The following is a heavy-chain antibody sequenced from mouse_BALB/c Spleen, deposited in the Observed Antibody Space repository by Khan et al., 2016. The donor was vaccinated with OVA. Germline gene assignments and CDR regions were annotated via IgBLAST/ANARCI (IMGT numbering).Heavy chain of an antibody. CDR2: ISYSGNT. D-gene: IGHD1-1*01. CDR1: GYSITSDYA. V-gene: IGHV3-2*02. CDR3: ARIYGGDFDY. Sequence: EVQLQESGPGLVKPSQSLSLTCTVTGYSITSDYAWNWIRQFPGNKLEWMGHISYSGNTKYNPSLKSRISINRDTSKNQFFLQLNSVTTEDTATYYCARIYGGDFDYWGQGTTLTVSS. J-gene: IGHJ2*01.